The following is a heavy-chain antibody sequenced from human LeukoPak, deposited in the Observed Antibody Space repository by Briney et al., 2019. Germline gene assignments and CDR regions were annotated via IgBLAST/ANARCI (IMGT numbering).Heavy chain of an antibody. D-gene: IGHD3-22*01. Sequence: SGPTLVNPTQTLTLTCTFSGFSLNTRGVGVGWIRQPPGRALEWLALIYWDDDRRYSPSLKSRLTITKDTSKNDVVLTMTNMDPVDTATYYCAHRKNYYDSSVFDYWGQGTLVTVSP. CDR3: AHRKNYYDSSVFDY. CDR2: IYWDDDR. J-gene: IGHJ4*02. V-gene: IGHV2-5*02. CDR1: GFSLNTRGVG.